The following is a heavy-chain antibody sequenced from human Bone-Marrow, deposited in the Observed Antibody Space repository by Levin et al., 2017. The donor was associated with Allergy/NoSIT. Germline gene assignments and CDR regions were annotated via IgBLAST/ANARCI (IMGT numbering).Heavy chain of an antibody. CDR3: ARGGRGYSYGYYYYYGMDV. CDR1: GFTFSSYD. Sequence: GESLKISCAASGFTFSSYDMHWVRQATGKGLEWVSAIGTAGDTYYPGSVKGRFTISRENAKNSLYLQMNSLRAGDTAVYYCARGGRGYSYGYYYYYGMDVWGQGTTVTVSS. J-gene: IGHJ6*02. CDR2: IGTAGDT. V-gene: IGHV3-13*01. D-gene: IGHD5-18*01.